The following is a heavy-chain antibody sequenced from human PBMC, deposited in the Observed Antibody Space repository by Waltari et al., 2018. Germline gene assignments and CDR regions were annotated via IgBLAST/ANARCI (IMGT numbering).Heavy chain of an antibody. D-gene: IGHD4-17*01. J-gene: IGHJ3*02. CDR1: GGTFSSYA. V-gene: IGHV1-69*12. Sequence: QVQLVQSGAEVKKPGSSVKVSCKASGGTFSSYAISWVRQAPGQGLEWMGGIIPIFVTANYEQKFQGRVTITADESTSTAYMELSSLRSEDTAVYYCARPTTTVVTPGAFDIWGQGTMVTVSS. CDR3: ARPTTTVVTPGAFDI. CDR2: IIPIFVTA.